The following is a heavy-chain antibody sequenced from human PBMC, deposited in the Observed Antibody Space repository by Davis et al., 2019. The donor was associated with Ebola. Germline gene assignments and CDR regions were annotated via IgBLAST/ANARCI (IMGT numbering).Heavy chain of an antibody. CDR2: ISSSSSTI. CDR3: ARENYDFWSGYSTRSDP. Sequence: PGGSLRLSCAASGFTFSSYSMNWVRQAPGKGLEWVSYISSSSSTIYYVDSVKGRFTISRDNAKNSLYLQMNSLRDEDTAVYYCARENYDFWSGYSTRSDPWGQGTLVTVSS. CDR1: GFTFSSYS. D-gene: IGHD3-3*01. J-gene: IGHJ5*02. V-gene: IGHV3-48*02.